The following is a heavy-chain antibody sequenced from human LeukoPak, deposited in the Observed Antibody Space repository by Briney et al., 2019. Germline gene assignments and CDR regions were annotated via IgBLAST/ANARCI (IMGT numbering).Heavy chain of an antibody. V-gene: IGHV1-18*01. Sequence: ASVKVSCKASGYTFTSYGISWVRQAPGQGLEWMGWISAYNGNTNYAQKLQGRVTMTTDTSTSTAYMELKSLRSDDTAVYYCARDLSPGSGSYPYYYCGMDVWGQGTTVTVSS. J-gene: IGHJ6*02. CDR3: ARDLSPGSGSYPYYYCGMDV. D-gene: IGHD3-10*01. CDR2: ISAYNGNT. CDR1: GYTFTSYG.